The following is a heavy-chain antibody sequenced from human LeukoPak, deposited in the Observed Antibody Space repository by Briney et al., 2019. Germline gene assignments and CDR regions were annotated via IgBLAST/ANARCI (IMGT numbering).Heavy chain of an antibody. V-gene: IGHV4-30-2*01. J-gene: IGHJ4*02. CDR1: GGSISSGGYY. D-gene: IGHD3-16*01. CDR2: INHSGST. Sequence: PSQTLSLTCTVSGGSISSGGYYWSWIRQPPGKGLEWIGEINHSGSTNYNPSLKSRVTISVDTSKNQFSLKLSSVTAADTAVYYCARGFGLNDYWGQGTLVTVSS. CDR3: ARGFGLNDY.